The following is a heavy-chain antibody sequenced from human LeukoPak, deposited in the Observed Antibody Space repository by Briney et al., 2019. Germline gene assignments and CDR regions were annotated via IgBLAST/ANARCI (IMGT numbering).Heavy chain of an antibody. V-gene: IGHV3-30*02. D-gene: IGHD6-13*01. CDR3: AREAEQLFTLPDY. CDR1: GFTFSSYG. CDR2: LRYDGTNK. J-gene: IGHJ4*02. Sequence: GGSLRLSCAASGFTFSSYGIHWVRQAPGKGLEWVAFLRYDGTNKYYGDSVKGRFTISRDDSKNILFLQMNSLRAEDTAVYYCAREAEQLFTLPDYWGQGTLVTVSS.